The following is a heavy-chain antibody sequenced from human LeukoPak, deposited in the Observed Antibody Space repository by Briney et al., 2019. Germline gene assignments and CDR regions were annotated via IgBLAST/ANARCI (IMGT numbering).Heavy chain of an antibody. CDR1: GYTLTELS. D-gene: IGHD3-10*01. V-gene: IGHV1-24*01. CDR3: ATNSAMVRGRGLQEP. J-gene: IGHJ5*02. Sequence: ASVKVSCKVSGYTLTELSMHWVRQAPGKGLEWMGGFDPEDDETIYAQKFQGRVTMTEDTSTDTAYMELSSLRSEDTAVYYCATNSAMVRGRGLQEPWGQGTLVTVSS. CDR2: FDPEDDET.